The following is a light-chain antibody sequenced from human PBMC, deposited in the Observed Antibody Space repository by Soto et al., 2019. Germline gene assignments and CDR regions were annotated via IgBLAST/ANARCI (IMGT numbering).Light chain of an antibody. J-gene: IGKJ4*02. Sequence: DIQMTQSPSSLSASVGDRVTITCRARQGISNYLAWYQQKPGKVPKLLIYAASTLQSGVPSRFSGSGSGTDFNLTISSLQPEDVATYYCQKYHSAPLTFGGGTKVEIK. CDR1: QGISNY. CDR2: AAS. V-gene: IGKV1-27*01. CDR3: QKYHSAPLT.